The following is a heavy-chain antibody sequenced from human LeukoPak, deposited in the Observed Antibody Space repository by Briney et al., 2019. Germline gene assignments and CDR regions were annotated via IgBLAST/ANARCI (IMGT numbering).Heavy chain of an antibody. V-gene: IGHV4-34*01. J-gene: IGHJ6*03. CDR2: INHSGST. D-gene: IGHD3-10*01. CDR3: ARRITMVRGVESGYYYYYYMNV. CDR1: GGSFSGYY. Sequence: PSETLSLTCAVYGGSFSGYYWSWIRQPPGKGLEWIGEINHSGSTNYNPSLKSRVTISVDTSKNQFSLKLSSVTAADTAVYYCARRITMVRGVESGYYYYYYMNVWGKGTTVTISS.